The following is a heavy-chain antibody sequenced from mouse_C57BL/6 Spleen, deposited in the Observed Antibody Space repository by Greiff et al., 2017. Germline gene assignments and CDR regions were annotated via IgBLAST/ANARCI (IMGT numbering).Heavy chain of an antibody. CDR3: ALDGVTTDWYFDV. Sequence: VQLQQSVAELVRPGASVKLSCTASGFNIKNTYMHWVKQRPEQGLEWIGRIDPANGNTKYAPKFQGKATITADTSSNPAYLQLSRLTSEDTAIYYCALDGVTTDWYFDVWGTGTTVTVSS. V-gene: IGHV14-3*01. D-gene: IGHD2-1*01. J-gene: IGHJ1*03. CDR2: IDPANGNT. CDR1: GFNIKNTY.